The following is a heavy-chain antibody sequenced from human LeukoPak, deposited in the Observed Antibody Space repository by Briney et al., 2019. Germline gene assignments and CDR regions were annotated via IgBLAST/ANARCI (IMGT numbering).Heavy chain of an antibody. CDR2: IYHSGST. Sequence: SETLSLTCTVSGGSISSGYYWGWIRQPPGKGLEWIGSIYHSGSTYYNPSLKSRVTISVDTSKNQFSLKLSSVTAADTAVYYCARAYGGVFDYWGQGTLVTVSS. D-gene: IGHD4-23*01. J-gene: IGHJ4*02. V-gene: IGHV4-38-2*02. CDR1: GGSISSGYY. CDR3: ARAYGGVFDY.